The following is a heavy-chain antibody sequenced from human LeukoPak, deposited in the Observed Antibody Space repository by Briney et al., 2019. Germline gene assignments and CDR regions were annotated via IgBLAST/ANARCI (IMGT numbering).Heavy chain of an antibody. V-gene: IGHV1-2*02. D-gene: IGHD3-10*01. J-gene: IGHJ4*02. CDR1: GYTFTGYY. Sequence: GASVKVSCKASGYTFTGYYIHWVRQAPGQGLEWMGWISPNTGGTNYAQKFQGRFTMTRDTSIGTAYMDLSNLRSDDTAVYYCARDWGLSGSYYGFSDYWGQGTLVTVSS. CDR2: ISPNTGGT. CDR3: ARDWGLSGSYYGFSDY.